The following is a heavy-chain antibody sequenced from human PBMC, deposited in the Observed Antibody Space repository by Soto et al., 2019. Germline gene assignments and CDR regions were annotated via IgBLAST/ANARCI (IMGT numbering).Heavy chain of an antibody. D-gene: IGHD2-2*01. CDR1: GYTFTNYD. Sequence: ASVKVSCKASGYTFTNYDINWVRQATGQGLEWMGWMNPNSGNTGYAQKLQGRVTMTRNTPMSTASMELSSLRSEDTAVYYCARGPMSCTSSSCPYFFDYWAQGTLVTVSS. J-gene: IGHJ4*02. V-gene: IGHV1-8*01. CDR3: ARGPMSCTSSSCPYFFDY. CDR2: MNPNSGNT.